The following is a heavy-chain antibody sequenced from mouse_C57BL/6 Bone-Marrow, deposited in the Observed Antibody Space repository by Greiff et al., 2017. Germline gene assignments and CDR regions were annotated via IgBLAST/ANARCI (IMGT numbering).Heavy chain of an antibody. CDR2: IRLKSDNYAT. CDR3: TPLYYGSSLYAMDY. CDR1: GFTFSNYW. J-gene: IGHJ4*01. Sequence: EVKLMESGGGLVQPGGSMKLSCVASGFTFSNYWMNWVRQSPEKGLEWVAQIRLKSDNYATHYAESVKGRFTISRDDSKSSVYLQMNNLRAEDTGIYYCTPLYYGSSLYAMDYWGQGTSVTVSS. V-gene: IGHV6-3*01. D-gene: IGHD1-1*01.